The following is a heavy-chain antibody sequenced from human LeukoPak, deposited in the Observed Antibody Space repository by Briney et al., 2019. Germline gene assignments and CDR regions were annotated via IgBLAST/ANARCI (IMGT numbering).Heavy chain of an antibody. J-gene: IGHJ4*02. CDR2: ISGSGGST. D-gene: IGHD3-10*01. Sequence: GGSLRLSCAASGFTFSSYAMSWVRQAPGKGLEWVSAISGSGGSTYYADSVKGRFTISRDNSKNTLYLQMNSLRAEDTAVYYCAKDWVRGVIITGYFAYWGRGTLVTVSS. CDR1: GFTFSSYA. CDR3: AKDWVRGVIITGYFAY. V-gene: IGHV3-23*01.